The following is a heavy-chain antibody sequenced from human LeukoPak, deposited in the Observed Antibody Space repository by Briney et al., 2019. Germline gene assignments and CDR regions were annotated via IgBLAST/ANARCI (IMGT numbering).Heavy chain of an antibody. V-gene: IGHV3-11*05. J-gene: IGHJ4*02. CDR2: ISENSGDT. Sequence: GGSLRLSCVASGFTFSASYMTWVRQPPGKGLEWLSYISENSGDTNYADSVKGRFTISRDNSENTLNLQMNSLRAEDTAVYYCAKDPERWLQLRLGFSDWGQGTLVTVSS. CDR1: GFTFSASY. CDR3: AKDPERWLQLRLGFSD. D-gene: IGHD5-24*01.